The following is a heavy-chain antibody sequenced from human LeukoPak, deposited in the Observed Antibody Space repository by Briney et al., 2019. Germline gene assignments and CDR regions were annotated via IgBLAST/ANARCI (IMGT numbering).Heavy chain of an antibody. D-gene: IGHD3-22*01. CDR3: VRRVAGSGYRDS. J-gene: IGHJ4*02. Sequence: SETLTLTCTVSDVSISSNRNNWGWIRQPPGKGLEWIGNILYSGSTNYNPSLKSRVTISVDTSKNQFSLKLSSVTAADTADYYCVRRVAGSGYRDSWGQGTLVTVSS. CDR1: DVSISSNRNN. CDR2: ILYSGST. V-gene: IGHV4-39*01.